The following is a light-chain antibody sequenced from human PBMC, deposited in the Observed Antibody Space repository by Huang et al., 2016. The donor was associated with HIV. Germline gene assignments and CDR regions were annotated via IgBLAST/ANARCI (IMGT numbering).Light chain of an antibody. J-gene: IGKJ2*01. Sequence: DIQMTQSPSSLSASVGDRVTITCQASQDISNYLNWYQQKPGKAPKHLIYDASNLETGVPSRCSGSGSGTDFTFTISSLQPEDIATYYCQQYDDLPYTFGQGTKLEIK. CDR2: DAS. V-gene: IGKV1-33*01. CDR1: QDISNY. CDR3: QQYDDLPYT.